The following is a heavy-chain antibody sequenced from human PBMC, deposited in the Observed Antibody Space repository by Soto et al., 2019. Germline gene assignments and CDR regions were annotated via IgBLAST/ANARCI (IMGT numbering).Heavy chain of an antibody. J-gene: IGHJ6*02. V-gene: IGHV1-46*01. CDR3: ARDHDRLLWFGELLPPYGMDV. D-gene: IGHD3-10*01. CDR2: INPSGGST. Sequence: PSVKVSCKASGYTFTSYYMHWVRQAPGQGLEWMGIINPSGGSTSYAQKCQGRVTMTRDTSTSTVYMELSSLRSEDTAVYYCARDHDRLLWFGELLPPYGMDVWGQGTTVTVS. CDR1: GYTFTSYY.